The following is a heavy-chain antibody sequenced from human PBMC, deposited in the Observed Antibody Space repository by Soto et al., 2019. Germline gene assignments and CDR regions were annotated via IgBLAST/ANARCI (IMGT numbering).Heavy chain of an antibody. V-gene: IGHV4-59*01. Sequence: KPSETLSLTCNVFPGSMYDYYWSWIRQTPGMGLEWIGLVYSGGSAMYNPSFKSRVIISLETSKNQFSLTLTSLTAADSAMYYCARTSRAPPGTGLDSWGQGALVTVSS. J-gene: IGHJ4*02. CDR1: PGSMYDYY. CDR2: VYSGGSA. CDR3: ARTSRAPPGTGLDS.